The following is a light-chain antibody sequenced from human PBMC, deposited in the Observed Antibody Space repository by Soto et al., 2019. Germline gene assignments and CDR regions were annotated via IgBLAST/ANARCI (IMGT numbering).Light chain of an antibody. J-gene: IGLJ1*01. CDR2: EVT. V-gene: IGLV2-14*01. CDR1: SSDVAAYNY. Sequence: ALTQPASVSGSPGQSITISCTGTSSDVAAYNYVSWYQQHSGKAPKLMIYEVTNRPSGVSNRFSGSKSGSTASLTISGLQAEDEADYYCTSFTTTNTYVFGSGTKVTVL. CDR3: TSFTTTNTYV.